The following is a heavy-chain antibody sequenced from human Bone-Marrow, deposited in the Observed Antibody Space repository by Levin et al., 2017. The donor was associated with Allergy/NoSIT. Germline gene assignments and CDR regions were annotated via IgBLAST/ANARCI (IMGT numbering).Heavy chain of an antibody. V-gene: IGHV1-2*02. CDR2: INPKLGGA. CDR3: ARVSFRGAGALGRFDY. J-gene: IGHJ4*02. D-gene: IGHD1-14*01. Sequence: VASVKVSCRASGYTFSDYYIHWVRQAPGQGLEWMGWINPKLGGAYYAQEFQGRVTMTRDTSISTAYMELSRLRSDDTAVYYCARVSFRGAGALGRFDYWGQGALVTVSS. CDR1: GYTFSDYY.